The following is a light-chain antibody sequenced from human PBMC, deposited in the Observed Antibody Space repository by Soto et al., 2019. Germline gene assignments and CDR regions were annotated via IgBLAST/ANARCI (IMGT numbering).Light chain of an antibody. CDR3: AAWDDSLNGYV. V-gene: IGLV1-44*01. Sequence: QSVLTQPLSASGTPGQRVTISCSGSSSNIGSNTVNWYQQLPGTAPKLLIYRNNQRPSGVPVRFSGSKYGTSASLAISGLKSEDEADYYCAAWDDSLNGYVFGTGTKVTVL. CDR1: SSNIGSNT. J-gene: IGLJ1*01. CDR2: RNN.